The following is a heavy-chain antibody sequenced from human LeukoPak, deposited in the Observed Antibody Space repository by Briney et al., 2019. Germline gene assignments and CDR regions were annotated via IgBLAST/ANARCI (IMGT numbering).Heavy chain of an antibody. J-gene: IGHJ4*02. Sequence: PSEILSLTCTVSGGSISSYYWSWIRQPPGKGLEWIGYIYYSGSTNYNPSLKSRVTISVDTSKNQFSLKLSSVTAADTAVYYCARDAPPFDYWGQGTLVTVSS. CDR2: IYYSGST. V-gene: IGHV4-59*01. CDR3: ARDAPPFDY. CDR1: GGSISSYY.